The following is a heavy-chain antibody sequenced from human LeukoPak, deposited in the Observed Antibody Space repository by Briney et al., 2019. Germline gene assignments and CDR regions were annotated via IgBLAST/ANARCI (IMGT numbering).Heavy chain of an antibody. D-gene: IGHD3-10*01. J-gene: IGHJ5*02. CDR2: ISYDGSNK. CDR1: GFTFSSYG. V-gene: IGHV3-30*03. CDR3: ARGGPYYYGSGSPFDP. Sequence: PGGSLRLSCAASGFTFSSYGMHWVRQAPGKGLEWVAVISYDGSNKYYADSVKGRFTISRDNSKNTLYLQMNSLRAEDTAVYYCARGGPYYYGSGSPFDPWGQGALVTVSS.